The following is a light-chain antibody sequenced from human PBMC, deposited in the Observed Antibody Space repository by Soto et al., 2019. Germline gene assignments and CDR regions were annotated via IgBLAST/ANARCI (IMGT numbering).Light chain of an antibody. J-gene: IGKJ4*01. CDR1: QSVGNS. V-gene: IGKV1-5*01. CDR2: DAS. Sequence: DIQMTQSPSTLSASVGDRVSITCRASQSVGNSLAWYQQRPGKAPKLLIFDASTLESGVPSKFSGSGSDTEFTFTISSLQPEDIATYYCQQYDNLPLTFGGGTKVDIK. CDR3: QQYDNLPLT.